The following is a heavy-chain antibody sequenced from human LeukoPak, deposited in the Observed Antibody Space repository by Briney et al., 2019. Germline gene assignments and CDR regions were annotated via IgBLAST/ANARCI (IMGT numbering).Heavy chain of an antibody. CDR3: ARSAAAAHLDY. V-gene: IGHV3-33*08. CDR1: GFTFSSSG. Sequence: GGSLRLSCATSGFTFSSSGMHWVRQAPGKGLEWVAFIRYDGNNKLYADSMKGRFTISRDNSKNTLYLHINSLRAEDTAVYYCARSAAAAHLDYWGQGTLVTVSS. J-gene: IGHJ4*02. CDR2: IRYDGNNK. D-gene: IGHD6-13*01.